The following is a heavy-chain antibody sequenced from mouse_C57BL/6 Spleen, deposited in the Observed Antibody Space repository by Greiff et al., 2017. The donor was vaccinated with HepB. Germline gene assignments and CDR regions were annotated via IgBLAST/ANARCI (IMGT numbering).Heavy chain of an antibody. CDR1: GYTFTDYY. J-gene: IGHJ1*03. D-gene: IGHD1-1*01. Sequence: EVKLQQSGPELVKPGASVKISCKASGYTFTDYYMNWVKQSHGKSLEWIGDINPNNGGTSYNQKFKGKATLTVDKSSSTAYMELRSLTSEDSAVYYCARKPLFSVFDVWGTGTTVTVSS. CDR2: INPNNGGT. V-gene: IGHV1-26*01. CDR3: ARKPLFSVFDV.